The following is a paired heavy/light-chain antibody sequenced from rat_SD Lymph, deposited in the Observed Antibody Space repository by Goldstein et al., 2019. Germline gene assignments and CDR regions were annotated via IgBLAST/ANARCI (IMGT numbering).Heavy chain of an antibody. Sequence: EVKLVESGGGLVQPGRSLKLSCAASGFSFNDYWMGWVRQAPGKGLEWIGEINQDSSTINYTPSLKDKFTISRDNAQNTLYLQMSKLGSEDTAIYYCARGGNYGSYPDWGQGVMVTVSS. J-gene: IGHJ2*01. V-gene: IGHV4-2*01. CDR2: INQDSSTI. CDR3: ARGGNYGSYPD. CDR1: GFSFNDYW. D-gene: IGHD1-3*01.
Light chain of an antibody. CDR1: EDIYSN. Sequence: DIQMTQSPASLSASLGETVTIECRASEDIYSNLAWYQQKPGNSPQLLIYDANSLADGVPSRFSGSGSGTQYSLKINSLQSEDVASYFCQQYNNYDTFGAGTKLELK. V-gene: IGKV12S34*01. J-gene: IGKJ2-2*01. CDR3: QQYNNYDT. CDR2: DAN.